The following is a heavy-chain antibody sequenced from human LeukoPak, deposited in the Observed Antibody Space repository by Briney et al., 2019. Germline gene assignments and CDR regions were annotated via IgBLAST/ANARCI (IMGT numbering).Heavy chain of an antibody. D-gene: IGHD3-10*01. CDR3: ARDYYFGSGPYYFYGMDV. Sequence: GRSLRLSCAASGFTFSSYAMHWVRQAPGKGLEWVAVISYDGSNKYYADSVKGRFTISRDNSKNTLYLQMNSLRAEDTAVYYCARDYYFGSGPYYFYGMDVWGQGTTVTVSS. J-gene: IGHJ6*02. V-gene: IGHV3-30-3*01. CDR2: ISYDGSNK. CDR1: GFTFSSYA.